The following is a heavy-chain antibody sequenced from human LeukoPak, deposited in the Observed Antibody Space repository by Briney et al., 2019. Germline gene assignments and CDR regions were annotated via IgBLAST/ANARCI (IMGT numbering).Heavy chain of an antibody. J-gene: IGHJ4*02. CDR1: GFTFSSYA. Sequence: GGSLRLSCAASGFTFSSYAMHWVRQAPGKGLEYVSAISSNGGSTYYANSVKGRFTISRDNSKNTLYLQMGSLRAEDMAVYYCARGERAAVAGTVGLYWGQGTLVTVSS. CDR3: ARGERAAVAGTVGLY. CDR2: ISSNGGST. D-gene: IGHD6-19*01. V-gene: IGHV3-64*01.